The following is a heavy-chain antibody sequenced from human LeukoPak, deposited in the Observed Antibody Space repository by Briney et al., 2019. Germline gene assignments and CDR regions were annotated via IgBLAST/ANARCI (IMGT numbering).Heavy chain of an antibody. CDR1: GGTFSSYA. J-gene: IGHJ4*02. V-gene: IGHV1-69*13. Sequence: EASVKVSCKASGGTFSSYAISWVRQAPGQGLEWMGGIIPIFGTANYAQKFQGRVMITADESTSTAYMELSSLRSEDTAVYYCARDGDYGDIDYWGQGTLVTVSS. CDR2: IIPIFGTA. D-gene: IGHD4-17*01. CDR3: ARDGDYGDIDY.